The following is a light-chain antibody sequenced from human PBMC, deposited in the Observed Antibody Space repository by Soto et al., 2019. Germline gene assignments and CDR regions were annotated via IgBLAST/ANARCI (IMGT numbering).Light chain of an antibody. CDR1: SSDVGGYNY. CDR3: SSYTSSSTVV. V-gene: IGLV2-14*01. CDR2: DVS. Sequence: QSALTQPASVSGSPGQSITISCTGTSSDVGGYNYVSWYQQYPGQAPKLMIYDVSNRPSGVSYRFSGSKSGNTASLTISGLQAEDEADYYCSSYTSSSTVVFGGGTKLTVL. J-gene: IGLJ2*01.